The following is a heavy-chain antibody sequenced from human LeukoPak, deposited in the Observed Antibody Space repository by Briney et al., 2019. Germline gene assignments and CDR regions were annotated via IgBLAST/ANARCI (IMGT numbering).Heavy chain of an antibody. V-gene: IGHV5-51*01. CDR1: GYSFTYYW. CDR2: IYPGDSDT. CDR3: ARPSSLYGGTSEDY. J-gene: IGHJ4*02. Sequence: GESLKISCQASGYSFTYYWIVWVRQMPGKGLEWMGAIYPGDSDTRYSPSLDGQVTISADKSVNTTYLQWSSLQASDTAMYYCARPSSLYGGTSEDYWGQGTLVTVSS. D-gene: IGHD4-23*01.